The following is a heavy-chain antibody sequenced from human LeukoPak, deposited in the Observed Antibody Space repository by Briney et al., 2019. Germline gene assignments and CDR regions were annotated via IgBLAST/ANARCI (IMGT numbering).Heavy chain of an antibody. CDR1: GFTFSNSW. D-gene: IGHD3-3*01. CDR3: AREGTPPLEWLSTHYIDN. V-gene: IGHV3-7*01. CDR2: IKPDGSAQ. Sequence: GGSLRLSCSASGFTFSNSWMSWVRQAPGKGLEWVATIKPDGSAQYYVDSVKGRFTISRDNAKKSLFLQINSLRAEDTAVYYCAREGTPPLEWLSTHYIDNWGQGTLVTVSS. J-gene: IGHJ4*02.